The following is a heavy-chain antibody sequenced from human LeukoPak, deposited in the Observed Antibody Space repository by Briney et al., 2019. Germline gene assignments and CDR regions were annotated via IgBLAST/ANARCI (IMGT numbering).Heavy chain of an antibody. CDR2: ISAYNGNT. J-gene: IGHJ6*03. V-gene: IGHV1-18*01. Sequence: GASVKVSCKASGYTFTSYGISWVRQAPGQGLEWMGWISAYNGNTNYAQKLQGRVTMTTDTSTSTAYMELRSLRSDDTAVYYCARVVIQWELLPYYYYMDVWGKGTTVTVSS. CDR3: ARVVIQWELLPYYYYMDV. D-gene: IGHD1-26*01. CDR1: GYTFTSYG.